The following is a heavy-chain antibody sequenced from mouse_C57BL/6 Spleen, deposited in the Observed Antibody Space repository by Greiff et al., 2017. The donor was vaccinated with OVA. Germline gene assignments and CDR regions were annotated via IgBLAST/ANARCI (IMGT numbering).Heavy chain of an antibody. J-gene: IGHJ2*01. CDR2: IDPSDSYT. Sequence: VQLQQPGAELVMPGASVKLSCKASGYTFTSYWMHWVKQRPGQGLEWIGEIDPSDSYTNYNQKFKGKSTLTVDKSSSTAYMQLSSLTSEDSAVYYCARVRRDSSGYYFDYWGQGTTLTVSS. CDR3: ARVRRDSSGYYFDY. CDR1: GYTFTSYW. D-gene: IGHD3-2*02. V-gene: IGHV1-69*01.